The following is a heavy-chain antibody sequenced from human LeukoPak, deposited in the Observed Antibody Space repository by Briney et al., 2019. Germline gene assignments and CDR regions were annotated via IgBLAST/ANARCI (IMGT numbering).Heavy chain of an antibody. D-gene: IGHD2-2*03. CDR3: ARDGGLGHCSSTSCPGDGMDV. CDR1: GGSISSSNW. V-gene: IGHV4-4*02. CDR2: IYHSGST. J-gene: IGHJ6*02. Sequence: SETLSLTCAVSGGSISSSNWWSGVRQPPGKGLGWIGEIYHSGSTNYNPSLKSRVTISVDKSKNQFSLKLSSVTAADTAVYYCARDGGLGHCSSTSCPGDGMDVWGQGTTVTVSS.